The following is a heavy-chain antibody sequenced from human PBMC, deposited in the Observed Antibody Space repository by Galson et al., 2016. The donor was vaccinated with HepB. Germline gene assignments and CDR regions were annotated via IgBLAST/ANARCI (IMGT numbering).Heavy chain of an antibody. V-gene: IGHV1-2*06. CDR3: ARDSHPGYCANRSCPKQNWFDP. CDR1: GYTFADFTDYF. Sequence: SVKVSCKASGYTFADFTDYFIHWVRQAPGQGLEWMGRINPDSGSTDYAQRFRGRVTMTTDTSINTAYMELSSLTSDDTAIYYCARDSHPGYCANRSCPKQNWFDPWGQGTLVTVSS. CDR2: INPDSGST. D-gene: IGHD2-8*01. J-gene: IGHJ5*02.